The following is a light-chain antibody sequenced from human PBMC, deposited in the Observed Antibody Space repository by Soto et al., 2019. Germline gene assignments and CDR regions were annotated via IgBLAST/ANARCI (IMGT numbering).Light chain of an antibody. CDR2: GNN. V-gene: IGLV1-40*01. J-gene: IGLJ2*01. Sequence: QLVLTQPPSVSGAPGQRVTISCTGSSSSIGAGFDVHWYQQLPGIAHKLRIYGNNNPPSGVPDRFSGSKSGTSASLAITGLQAEDEADYYCQSYDSSLSGVVFGGGTKLTVL. CDR3: QSYDSSLSGVV. CDR1: SSSIGAGFD.